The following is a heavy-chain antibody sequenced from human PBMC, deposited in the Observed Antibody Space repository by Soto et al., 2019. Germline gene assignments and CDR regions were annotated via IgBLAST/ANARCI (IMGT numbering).Heavy chain of an antibody. V-gene: IGHV3-64*01. J-gene: IGHJ6*02. Sequence: EVQLVESGGGLVQPGGSLRLSCAASGFTFSSYAMHWVRQAPGKGLEYVSVITSSGGNTDYASSVKGRFTISRDNSQHNLYLQMGSLTAGPIAVYYGARRIPLGYVMDVWGQGTTVTVSS. CDR1: GFTFSSYA. D-gene: IGHD2-21*01. CDR2: ITSSGGNT. CDR3: ARRIPLGYVMDV.